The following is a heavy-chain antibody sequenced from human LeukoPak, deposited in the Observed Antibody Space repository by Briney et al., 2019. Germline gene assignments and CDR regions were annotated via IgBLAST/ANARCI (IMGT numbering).Heavy chain of an antibody. CDR3: ARIALGSTIGDYYYYMDV. V-gene: IGHV4-4*07. Sequence: SETQSLTCTVSGGSFSSYYWIWIRQPAGKGLECIGRIYTSGSTNYNPSLKSRVTMSVDTYKNQSSLKLSSVTAADTAVYYCARIALGSTIGDYYYYMDVWGKGTTVTVSS. CDR2: IYTSGST. D-gene: IGHD5/OR15-5a*01. J-gene: IGHJ6*03. CDR1: GGSFSSYY.